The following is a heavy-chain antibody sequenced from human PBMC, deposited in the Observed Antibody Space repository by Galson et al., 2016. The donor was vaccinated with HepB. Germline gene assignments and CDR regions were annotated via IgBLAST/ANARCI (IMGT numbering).Heavy chain of an antibody. Sequence: SETLSLTCSVSGGSISSWSYRTYHWGWIRQSPGKGLEWIAAIHYDGTPYYNPSLDSRVTISVDTSKNQFSLKVTSVTAAATAVYFCASQPGSGIPSDYFDLWGQGTLVPVSS. J-gene: IGHJ4*02. CDR1: GGSISSWSYRTYH. V-gene: IGHV4-39*01. CDR3: ASQPGSGIPSDYFDL. CDR2: IHYDGTP. D-gene: IGHD2-21*01.